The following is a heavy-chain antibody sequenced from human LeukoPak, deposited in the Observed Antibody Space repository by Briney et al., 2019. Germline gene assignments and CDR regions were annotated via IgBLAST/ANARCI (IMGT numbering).Heavy chain of an antibody. D-gene: IGHD3-3*01. J-gene: IGHJ6*02. V-gene: IGHV1-46*01. CDR1: GYTFTSYY. CDR3: ARDKPESYYDFWSGYPYGMDV. Sequence: EASVKVSCKASGYTFTSYYMHWVRQAPGQGLEWMGIINPSGGSTSYAQKFQGRVTMTRDTSTSTVYMELSSLRSEDTAVYYCARDKPESYYDFWSGYPYGMDVWGQGTTVTVSS. CDR2: INPSGGST.